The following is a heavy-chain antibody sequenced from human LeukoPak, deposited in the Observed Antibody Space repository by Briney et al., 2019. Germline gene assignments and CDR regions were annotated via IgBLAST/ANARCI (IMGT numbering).Heavy chain of an antibody. CDR2: IKRKPDGGTT. J-gene: IGHJ3*02. CDR1: GFTFSNAW. Sequence: GGSLRLSCAASGFTFSNAWMNWVRQAPGKGLEWVGRIKRKPDGGTTDYAAPVKGRFTISRDDSKKTLYLQMNSLKTEDTAVYYCTTNEAFDIWGQGTMVTVSS. V-gene: IGHV3-15*01. CDR3: TTNEAFDI.